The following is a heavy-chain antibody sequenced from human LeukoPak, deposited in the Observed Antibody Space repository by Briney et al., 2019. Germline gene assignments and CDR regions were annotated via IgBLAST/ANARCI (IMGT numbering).Heavy chain of an antibody. J-gene: IGHJ5*02. CDR1: GGTFTSYT. V-gene: IGHV1-69*04. Sequence: SVKVSCKASGGTFTSYTISWVRQAPGQGLEWMGRIIPILGIANYAQKFQGRVTITADKSTSTAYMELSSLRSEDTAVYYCARERANLQNWFDPWGQGTLVTVSS. CDR2: IIPILGIA. CDR3: ARERANLQNWFDP.